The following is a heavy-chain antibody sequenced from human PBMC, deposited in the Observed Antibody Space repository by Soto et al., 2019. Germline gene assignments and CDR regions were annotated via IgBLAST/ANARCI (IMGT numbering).Heavy chain of an antibody. CDR1: GFTFSSYS. CDR3: ARGSSGMDV. Sequence: PGGSLRLSCAASGFTFSSYSMNWVRQAPGKGLEWVSYISSSSSTIYYADSVKGRFTISRDNAKNSLYLQMSSLRDEDAAVYYCARGSSGMDVWGQGTTVTVSS. CDR2: ISSSSSTI. V-gene: IGHV3-48*02. J-gene: IGHJ6*02.